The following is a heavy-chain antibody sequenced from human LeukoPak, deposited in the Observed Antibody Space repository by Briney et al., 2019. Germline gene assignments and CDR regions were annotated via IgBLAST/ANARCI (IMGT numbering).Heavy chain of an antibody. V-gene: IGHV1-46*01. Sequence: ASVKVSCKASGYTFTSYYMHWVRQAPGQRLEWMGIINPSGGSTSYAQKFQGRVTMTRDTSTSTVYMELSSLRSEDTAVYCCARGGYNNYYYYGMDVWGQGTTVTVSS. CDR1: GYTFTSYY. D-gene: IGHD3-10*01. J-gene: IGHJ6*02. CDR3: ARGGYNNYYYYGMDV. CDR2: INPSGGST.